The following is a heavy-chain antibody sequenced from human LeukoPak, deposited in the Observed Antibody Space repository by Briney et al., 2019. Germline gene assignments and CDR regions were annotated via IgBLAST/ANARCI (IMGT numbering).Heavy chain of an antibody. CDR3: ARGEYQPLPGQ. V-gene: IGHV4-4*07. D-gene: IGHD2-2*01. CDR2: TYTSGST. Sequence: SSETLSLTCTVSGDSISGYFWSWIRQPAGKGLEWIGRTYTSGSTNYNPSLKSRVTMSVDTSKNQFSLKLSSVTAADTAVYYCARGEYQPLPGQWGQGTLVTVSS. CDR1: GDSISGYF. J-gene: IGHJ4*02.